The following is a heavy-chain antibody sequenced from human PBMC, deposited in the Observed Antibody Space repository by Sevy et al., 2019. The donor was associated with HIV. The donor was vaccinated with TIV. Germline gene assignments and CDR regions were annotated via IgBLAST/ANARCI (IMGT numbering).Heavy chain of an antibody. CDR2: INSDGSST. CDR3: ARDRIVVVPAAISGDYYYYYYGMDV. V-gene: IGHV3-74*01. Sequence: GGSLRLSCAASGFTFSSYWMHWVRQAPGKGLVWVSRINSDGSSTSYAESVKGRFTISRDNAKNTLYLQMNSLRAEDTAVYYCARDRIVVVPAAISGDYYYYYYGMDVWGQGTTVTVSS. D-gene: IGHD2-2*02. J-gene: IGHJ6*02. CDR1: GFTFSSYW.